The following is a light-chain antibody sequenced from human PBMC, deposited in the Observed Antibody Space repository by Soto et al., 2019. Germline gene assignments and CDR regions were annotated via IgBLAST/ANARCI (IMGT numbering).Light chain of an antibody. V-gene: IGLV2-14*01. CDR1: SSDLGGYNF. J-gene: IGLJ1*01. CDR3: SSYTTSSTEV. Sequence: QSVLTQPASVSGSPGQSITISCTGTSSDLGGYNFVSWYQQHPGKAPKLMIYEVSNRPSGVSNRFSGSKSGNTASLTISGLQAEDEADYYCSSYTTSSTEVFGTGTKVTVL. CDR2: EVS.